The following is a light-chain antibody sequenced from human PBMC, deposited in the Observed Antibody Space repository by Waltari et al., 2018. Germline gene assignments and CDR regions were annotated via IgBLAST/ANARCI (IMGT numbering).Light chain of an antibody. Sequence: EIVLTQSPATLSLSPGARATLSCRASQSVGSYLAWYQQRPGRAPRLLISDASNRATGIPARFSGSGSETDFTLTISSLEPEDFAVYYCQQRNTWWTFGQGTKVEIK. CDR2: DAS. CDR1: QSVGSY. CDR3: QQRNTWWT. J-gene: IGKJ1*01. V-gene: IGKV3-11*01.